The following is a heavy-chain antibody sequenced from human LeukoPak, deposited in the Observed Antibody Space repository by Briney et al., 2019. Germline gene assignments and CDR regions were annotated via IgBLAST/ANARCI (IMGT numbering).Heavy chain of an antibody. CDR3: ARARLLWFGVTKTHDAFDI. D-gene: IGHD3-10*01. V-gene: IGHV4-59*12. CDR1: GGSISSYY. CDR2: IFYSGTT. J-gene: IGHJ3*02. Sequence: SETLSLTCTVSGGSISSYYWSWIRQPPGKGLEWIGFIFYSGTTNYNPSLKSRVTISVDTSKNQFSLKLSSVTAADTAVYYCARARLLWFGVTKTHDAFDIWGQGTMVTVSS.